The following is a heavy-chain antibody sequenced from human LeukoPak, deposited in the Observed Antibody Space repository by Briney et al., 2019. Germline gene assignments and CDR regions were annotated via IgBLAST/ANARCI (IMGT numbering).Heavy chain of an antibody. CDR1: GASISAYH. V-gene: IGHV4-4*07. CDR2: IYSSART. J-gene: IGHJ4*02. D-gene: IGHD5-18*01. CDR3: ARDYSYPDY. Sequence: SETLSLTCSVSGASISAYHWSRIRQPAGKGLEWIGRIYSSARTNYIPSLKSRLTMSVDTSKNQFSLKLNSVTAADTAVYYCARDYSYPDYWGQGTLVTVSS.